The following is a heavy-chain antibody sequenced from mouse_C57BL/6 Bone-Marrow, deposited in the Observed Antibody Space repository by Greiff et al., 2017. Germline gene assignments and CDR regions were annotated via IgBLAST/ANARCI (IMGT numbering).Heavy chain of an antibody. CDR2: ISGGGGNT. J-gene: IGHJ1*03. CDR3: SRQVTTVLATKYFDV. D-gene: IGHD1-1*01. V-gene: IGHV5-9*01. Sequence: EVQLVESGGGLVKPGGSLKLSCAASGFTFSSYTMSWVRQTPEKRLQWVAAISGGGGNTYYPDGVKGRFTISRDNYKNILYLQMSSLRSEDTALYYCSRQVTTVLATKYFDVWGTGTTVTVSS. CDR1: GFTFSSYT.